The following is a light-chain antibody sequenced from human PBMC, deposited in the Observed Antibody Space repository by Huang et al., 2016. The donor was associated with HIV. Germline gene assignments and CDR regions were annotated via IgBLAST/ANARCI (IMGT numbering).Light chain of an antibody. V-gene: IGKV2-28*01. Sequence: EIVMTQSPLSLAVTPGEPASISCRSSQSLLQSNKYHYLDWYLQKPGQSPQRLIYLGSNRASWVPGRFSGSGSGTDFTLEISRVEAEDVGVYYCMQALQSGYTFGQGTRLEIK. CDR2: LGS. CDR1: QSLLQSNKYHY. J-gene: IGKJ2*01. CDR3: MQALQSGYT.